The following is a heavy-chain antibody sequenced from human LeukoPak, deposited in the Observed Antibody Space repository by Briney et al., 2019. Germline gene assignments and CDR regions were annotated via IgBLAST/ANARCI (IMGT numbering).Heavy chain of an antibody. Sequence: GRSLRLSCAASGFTFSSYGMHWVRHAPGKGLEWVAVISHDGSNIHYGDSVKGRFTISRDNSKNTLYLQMHSLRAEDTAIYYCAKDPYRVVVATGNYLDPWGQGTLVTVSS. CDR3: AKDPYRVVVATGNYLDP. V-gene: IGHV3-30*18. J-gene: IGHJ5*02. D-gene: IGHD2-15*01. CDR1: GFTFSSYG. CDR2: ISHDGSNI.